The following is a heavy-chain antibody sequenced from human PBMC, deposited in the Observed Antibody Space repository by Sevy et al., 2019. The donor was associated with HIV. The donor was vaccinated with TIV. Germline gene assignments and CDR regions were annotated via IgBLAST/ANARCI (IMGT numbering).Heavy chain of an antibody. CDR2: IWFDGSEK. CDR1: GFAFSTYG. D-gene: IGHD1-26*01. J-gene: IGHJ6*02. V-gene: IGHV3-33*01. Sequence: GGSLRLSCAASGFAFSTYGLYWVRQAPVKGLEWVAVIWFDGSEKYYADSVKGRFTISRDNSKNTLYLQMNSLTAADTAVYYCARGQGDDYNYGLDVWGQGTTVTVSS. CDR3: ARGQGDDYNYGLDV.